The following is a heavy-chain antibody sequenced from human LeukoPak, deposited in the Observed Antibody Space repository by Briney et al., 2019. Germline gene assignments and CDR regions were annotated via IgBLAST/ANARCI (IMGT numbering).Heavy chain of an antibody. CDR1: GFTFSSYA. D-gene: IGHD1-26*01. CDR2: ISGSGGST. Sequence: SGGSLRLSCAASGFTFSSYAMSWVRQAPGKGLEWVSAISGSGGSTYYADSVKGRFTISRDNSKNTLYLQMNSLRAEDTAVYYCAKSWVPRIVGATVFDYWGQGTLVTVSS. J-gene: IGHJ4*02. V-gene: IGHV3-23*01. CDR3: AKSWVPRIVGATVFDY.